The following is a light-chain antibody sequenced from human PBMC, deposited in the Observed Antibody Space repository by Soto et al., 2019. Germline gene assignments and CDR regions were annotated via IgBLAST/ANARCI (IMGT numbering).Light chain of an antibody. CDR3: SLYSGSNTVL. J-gene: IGLJ2*01. CDR1: SSDIGAYNY. V-gene: IGLV2-8*01. CDR2: EVT. Sequence: QSALTQPPSASGSPGQSITISCAGTSSDIGAYNYVSWYQQHPGKAPKLIIYEVTRRPSGVPARFSGSKSGNTASLTVSGLQAEDESDYYCSLYSGSNTVLFGGGTKVTVL.